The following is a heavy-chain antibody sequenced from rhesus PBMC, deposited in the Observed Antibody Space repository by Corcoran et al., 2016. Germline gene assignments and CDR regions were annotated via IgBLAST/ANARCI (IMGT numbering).Heavy chain of an antibody. CDR3: ARDRRCDV. CDR1: GLTFKRYD. V-gene: IGHV3-136*01. CDR2: ISDTGDTK. J-gene: IGHJ5-1*01. Sequence: EVQLVESGDGLVQTGGSLRLSCAAYGLTFKRYDWTWVRQAPGDGRECIEYISDTGDTKHDAEAVKGRLTNYRDNAKNTLTLQRTRRRAEDTAGDYCARDRRCDVWGPGVRVTVSS.